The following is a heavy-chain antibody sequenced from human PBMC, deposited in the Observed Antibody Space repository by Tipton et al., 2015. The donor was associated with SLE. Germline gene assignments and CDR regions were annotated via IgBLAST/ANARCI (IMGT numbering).Heavy chain of an antibody. CDR3: ARDLDGLRFLDGHLDY. CDR2: ISAYNGNT. V-gene: IGHV1-18*04. Sequence: QVQLVQSGAEVKKPGASVKVSCKASGYTFTVYYIHWVRQAPGQGLEWVGWISAYNGNTNYAQKLQGRVTMTTDTSTSTAYMELRSLRSDDTAVYYCARDLDGLRFLDGHLDYWGQGTLVTVSS. D-gene: IGHD3-3*01. J-gene: IGHJ4*02. CDR1: GYTFTVYY.